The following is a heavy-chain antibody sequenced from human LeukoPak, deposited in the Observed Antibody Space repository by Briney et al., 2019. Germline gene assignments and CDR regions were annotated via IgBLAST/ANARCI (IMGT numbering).Heavy chain of an antibody. V-gene: IGHV1-2*02. D-gene: IGHD3-10*01. CDR3: ARDYGSGSYYNVGWFDP. J-gene: IGHJ5*02. Sequence: GASVKVSCKASGYTFSAYSIHWVRQAPGQGLEWMGWINPNSGGTNYAQKFQGRVTMTRDTSISTAYMELSRLRSDDTAVYYSARDYGSGSYYNVGWFDPWGQGTLVTVSS. CDR2: INPNSGGT. CDR1: GYTFSAYS.